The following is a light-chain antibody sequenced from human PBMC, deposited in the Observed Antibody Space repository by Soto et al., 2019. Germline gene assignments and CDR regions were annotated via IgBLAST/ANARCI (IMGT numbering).Light chain of an antibody. V-gene: IGLV2-18*02. CDR2: EVS. CDR3: SSYTRSSTYV. J-gene: IGLJ1*01. Sequence: QSVLTQPPSVSGSPGQSVTISCTGTSSDVGSYNRVSWYQQPPGTAPKLMIYEVSDRPSGVPDRFSGSKFGNTASLTISGLQAEDEADYYCSSYTRSSTYVFGTGTKVTVL. CDR1: SSDVGSYNR.